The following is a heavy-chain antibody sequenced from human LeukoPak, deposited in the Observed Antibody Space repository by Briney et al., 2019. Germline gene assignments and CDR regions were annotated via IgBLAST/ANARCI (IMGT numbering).Heavy chain of an antibody. D-gene: IGHD4-11*01. CDR1: GYTFTSYD. Sequence: ASVKVSCKASGYTFTSYDINWVRQATGQGLEWMGWMNPDSGNTGYAQKFQGRVTITTDESTSTAYMELSSLRSEDTAVYYCASQNDYSNYCWFDPWGQGTLVTVSS. CDR2: MNPDSGNT. V-gene: IGHV1-8*01. CDR3: ASQNDYSNYCWFDP. J-gene: IGHJ5*02.